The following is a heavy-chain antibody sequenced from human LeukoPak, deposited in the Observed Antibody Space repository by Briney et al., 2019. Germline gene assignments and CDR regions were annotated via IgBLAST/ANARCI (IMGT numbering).Heavy chain of an antibody. J-gene: IGHJ4*02. V-gene: IGHV1-2*02. D-gene: IGHD1-26*01. CDR1: GYTFTGYF. Sequence: ASVKVSCKTSGYTFTGYFMHWVRQAPGQGLEWMGWMNPNSGGTNYAQKFQGRVTMTRDTSISTAYMELTDLTSDDTAVYYCAQRTDGGTYSEGWGQGTLVTASS. CDR2: MNPNSGGT. CDR3: AQRTDGGTYSEG.